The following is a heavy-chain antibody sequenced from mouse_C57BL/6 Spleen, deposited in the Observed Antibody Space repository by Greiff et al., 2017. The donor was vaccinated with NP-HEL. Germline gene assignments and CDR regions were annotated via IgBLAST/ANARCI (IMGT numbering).Heavy chain of an antibody. CDR2: IGPGSGST. V-gene: IGHV1-77*01. J-gene: IGHJ4*01. D-gene: IGHD3-2*02. Sequence: QVHVKQSGAELVKPGASVKISCKASGYTFTDYYINWVKQRPGQGLEWIGKIGPGSGSTYYNEKFKGKTTLTADKSSSTAYMQLSSLTSEDSAVYFCAREGDSSGYYYAMDYWGQGTSVTVSS. CDR3: AREGDSSGYYYAMDY. CDR1: GYTFTDYY.